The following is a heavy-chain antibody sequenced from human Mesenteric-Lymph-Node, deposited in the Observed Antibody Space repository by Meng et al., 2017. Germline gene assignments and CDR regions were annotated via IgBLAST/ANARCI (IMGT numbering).Heavy chain of an antibody. CDR1: GGTFSSYA. CDR2: IIPIFGTA. D-gene: IGHD6-19*01. J-gene: IGHJ5*02. CDR3: ARDLFGSGWNNWFDP. Sequence: SVKISCKASGGTFSSYAISWVRQAPGQGLEWMGGIIPIFGTANYAQKFQGRVTITADESTSTAYMELSSLRSEDTAVYYCARDLFGSGWNNWFDPWGQGTLVTVSS. V-gene: IGHV1-69*13.